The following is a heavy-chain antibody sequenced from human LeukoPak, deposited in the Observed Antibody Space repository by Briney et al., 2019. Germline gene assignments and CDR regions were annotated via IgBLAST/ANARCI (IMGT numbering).Heavy chain of an antibody. Sequence: PGGSLRLSCAASGFSFDDYGMSWVRQAQGKGLEWVSGINWNGDSREYADSVKGRFTMSRDNAKNSLYLQMNSLRAEDTAIYYCATLGCAGENCPRAGRALGGYWGQGTLVTVSS. CDR1: GFSFDDYG. CDR2: INWNGDSR. CDR3: ATLGCAGENCPRAGRALGGY. D-gene: IGHD2-21*01. J-gene: IGHJ4*02. V-gene: IGHV3-20*04.